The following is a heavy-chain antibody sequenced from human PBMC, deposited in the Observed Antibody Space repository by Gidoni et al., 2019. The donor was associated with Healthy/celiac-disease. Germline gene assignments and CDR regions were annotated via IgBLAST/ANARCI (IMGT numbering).Heavy chain of an antibody. J-gene: IGHJ4*02. V-gene: IGHV3-23*01. Sequence: EVQLLESGGGLVQPGGSLSLSCAASGLTFSSYAMSWVRQAPGKVLEWVSAMSGSGGSTYYADSVKGRFTISRDNSKNTLYLQMNSLRAEDTAVYYCAKEGAVAGTVDYWGQGTLVTVSS. CDR2: MSGSGGST. CDR1: GLTFSSYA. CDR3: AKEGAVAGTVDY. D-gene: IGHD6-19*01.